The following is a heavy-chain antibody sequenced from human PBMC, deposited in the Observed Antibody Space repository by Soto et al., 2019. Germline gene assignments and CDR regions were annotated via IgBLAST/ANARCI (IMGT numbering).Heavy chain of an antibody. CDR2: ISYDGSNK. CDR3: AKGPYGGNFRGSGMDV. J-gene: IGHJ6*02. Sequence: GGSLRLSCAASGFTFSSYGMHWVRQAPGKGLEWVAVISYDGSNKYYADSVKGRFTISRDNSKNTLYLQMNSLRAEDTAVYYCAKGPYGGNFRGSGMDVWGQGTTVTVSS. CDR1: GFTFSSYG. D-gene: IGHD4-17*01. V-gene: IGHV3-30*18.